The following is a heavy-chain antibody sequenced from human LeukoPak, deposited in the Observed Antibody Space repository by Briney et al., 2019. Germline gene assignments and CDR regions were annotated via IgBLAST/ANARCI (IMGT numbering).Heavy chain of an antibody. CDR2: INSDGSST. V-gene: IGHV3-74*01. CDR3: ARVSSGSYFGYHYYYMDV. CDR1: GFTFSNYW. D-gene: IGHD1-26*01. Sequence: GGSLRLSCAASGFTFSNYWMHWVRQAPGKGLVWVSRINSDGSSTSYADSVKGRFTISRDNAKNTLYLQMNSLRAEDTAVYYCARVSSGSYFGYHYYYMDVWGKGTTVTVSS. J-gene: IGHJ6*03.